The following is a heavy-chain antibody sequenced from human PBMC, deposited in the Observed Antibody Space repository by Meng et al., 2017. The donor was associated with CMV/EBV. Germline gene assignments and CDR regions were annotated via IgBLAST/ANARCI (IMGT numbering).Heavy chain of an antibody. CDR3: ARGLGYGYFC. CDR2: IYYSGST. J-gene: IGHJ4*02. Sequence: SETLSLTCTVSGGSISSSSYYWGWIRQPPGKGLEWIGSIYYSGSTYYNPPLKSRVTISVDTSKNQFSLKLSSVTAADTAVYYCARGLGYGYFCWGQGTLVTVSS. V-gene: IGHV4-39*07. CDR1: GGSISSSSYY. D-gene: IGHD5-18*01.